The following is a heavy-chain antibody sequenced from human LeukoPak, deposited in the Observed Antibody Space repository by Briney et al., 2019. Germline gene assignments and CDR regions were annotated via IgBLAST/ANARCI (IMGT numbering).Heavy chain of an antibody. CDR2: ISSLSTYI. CDR1: GFTFSTYA. Sequence: PGGSLRLSCAASGFTFSTYAMSWVRQAPGKGLEWVSSISSLSTYIYYADSVKGRFTISRDNAKNSLYLQMNSLRAEDTAVYYCARRYYDFWSGYSYYFDYWGQGTLVTVSS. D-gene: IGHD3-3*01. CDR3: ARRYYDFWSGYSYYFDY. V-gene: IGHV3-21*01. J-gene: IGHJ4*02.